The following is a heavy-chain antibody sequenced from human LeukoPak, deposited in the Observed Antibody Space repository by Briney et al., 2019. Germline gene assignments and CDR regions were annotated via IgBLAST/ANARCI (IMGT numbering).Heavy chain of an antibody. D-gene: IGHD6-19*01. CDR1: GFTFDDYA. J-gene: IGHJ5*02. V-gene: IGHV3-9*01. CDR3: AKDIWRTVTGQGWFDP. CDR2: ITWNSATI. Sequence: PGGSLRLSCAASGFTFDDYAMHWVRQTPGKGLEWVSGITWNSATIAYADSVRGRFTISRDNAKSSLYLQMNSLRVEDTAFYYSAKDIWRTVTGQGWFDPWGQGTLVTVSS.